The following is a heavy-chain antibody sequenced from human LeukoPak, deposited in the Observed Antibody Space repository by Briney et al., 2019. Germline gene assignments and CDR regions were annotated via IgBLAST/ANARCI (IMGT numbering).Heavy chain of an antibody. CDR1: GGSISSSSYY. Sequence: ASETLSLTCTVSGGSISSSSYYWGWIRQPPGKGLEWIESIYYSGSTYYNPSLKSRVTISLDTSQSQFSLKLSSVTAADRAVCYCARGRNTMVRGAIGAETRYYSCYYMDVWGKGTTVTVSS. V-gene: IGHV4-39*07. CDR2: IYYSGST. J-gene: IGHJ6*03. D-gene: IGHD3-10*01. CDR3: ARGRNTMVRGAIGAETRYYSCYYMDV.